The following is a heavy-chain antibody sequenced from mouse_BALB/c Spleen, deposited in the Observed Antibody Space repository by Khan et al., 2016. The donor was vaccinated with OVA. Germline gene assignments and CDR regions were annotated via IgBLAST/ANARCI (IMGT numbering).Heavy chain of an antibody. Sequence: VQLQQSGAELARPGASVNLSCKASGYTFTNYWIHWVRQRPGQGLEWIGSIFPGNDDTNYTQKFKGKATLTADNSSSTACMQIRTLASEDSAVYYCATHVHYAMDYWGQGTSVTVSS. J-gene: IGHJ4*01. V-gene: IGHV1-87*01. CDR3: ATHVHYAMDY. CDR2: IFPGNDDT. CDR1: GYTFTNYW.